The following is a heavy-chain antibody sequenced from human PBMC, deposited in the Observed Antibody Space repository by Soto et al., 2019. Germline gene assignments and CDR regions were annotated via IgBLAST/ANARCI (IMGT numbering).Heavy chain of an antibody. J-gene: IGHJ4*02. D-gene: IGHD1-1*01. V-gene: IGHV3-23*01. CDR3: AKDKPGTTSFDY. CDR2: ISDRGDTT. CDR1: GFTFSSNA. Sequence: VGSLRLSCAASGFTFSSNAMYWVRQAPGKGLEWVSGISDRGDTTHYADSVKGRFTISRDTSKNTLYLQLNTLRADDTAVYYCAKDKPGTTSFDYWGQGTLVTVS.